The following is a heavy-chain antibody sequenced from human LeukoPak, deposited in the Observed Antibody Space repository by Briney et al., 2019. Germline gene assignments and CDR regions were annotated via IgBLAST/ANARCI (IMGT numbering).Heavy chain of an antibody. CDR1: GYTFTGYY. Sequence: ASVKVSCKASGYTFTGYYMHWVRQAPGQGLEWMGWINPNSGGTNYAQKFQGRVTMSRDTSISTAYMELSRLRSDDTAVYYCARDKAVVPAAIPFDYWGQGTLVTVSS. V-gene: IGHV1-2*02. CDR3: ARDKAVVPAAIPFDY. CDR2: INPNSGGT. J-gene: IGHJ4*02. D-gene: IGHD2-2*01.